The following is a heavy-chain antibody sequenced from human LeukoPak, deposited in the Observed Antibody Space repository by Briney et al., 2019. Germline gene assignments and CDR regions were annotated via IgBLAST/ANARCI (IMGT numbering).Heavy chain of an antibody. CDR1: GFTLSSYA. CDR3: AKLGGSYRSFDY. J-gene: IGHJ4*02. D-gene: IGHD1-26*01. Sequence: GGSLRLSCAASGFTLSSYAMSRVRQAPGKGLEWVSAISGSGGSTYYADSVKGRFTISRDNSKNTLYLQMNSLRAEDTAVYYCAKLGGSYRSFDYWGQGTLVTVSS. CDR2: ISGSGGST. V-gene: IGHV3-23*01.